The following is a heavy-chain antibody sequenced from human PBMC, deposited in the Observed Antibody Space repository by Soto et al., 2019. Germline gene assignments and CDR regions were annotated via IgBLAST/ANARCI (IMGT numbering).Heavy chain of an antibody. J-gene: IGHJ6*02. V-gene: IGHV4-39*01. CDR3: ARHAIFGPSMDV. CDR1: GGSISSSSYY. D-gene: IGHD3-3*01. Sequence: SETLSLTCTVSGGSISSSSYYWGWIRQPPGKGLEWIGSIYYSGSTYYNPSLKSRVTISVDTSKNQFSLKLSSVTASDTAVYYCARHAIFGPSMDVWGQGTTVTVSS. CDR2: IYYSGST.